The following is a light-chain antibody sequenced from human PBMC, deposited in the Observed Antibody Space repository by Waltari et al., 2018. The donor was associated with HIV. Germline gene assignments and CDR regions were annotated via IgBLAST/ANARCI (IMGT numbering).Light chain of an antibody. CDR1: SSNIGSNT. CDR3: AAWDDSLNAWV. Sequence: QSVVTQPPSASGTPGQRVTISCSGSSSNIGSNTINWFQQLPGTAPKLLIYNNNLRPSGVPDRFSGSKSCTSASLAISGLQSDDEADFYCAAWDDSLNAWVFGGGTKLTVL. J-gene: IGLJ3*02. CDR2: NNN. V-gene: IGLV1-44*01.